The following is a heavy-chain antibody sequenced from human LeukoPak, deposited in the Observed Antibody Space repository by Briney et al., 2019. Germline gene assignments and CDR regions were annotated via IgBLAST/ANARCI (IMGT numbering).Heavy chain of an antibody. J-gene: IGHJ4*02. V-gene: IGHV4-31*03. CDR3: ARTSEDTGYGDFDY. D-gene: IGHD4-17*01. Sequence: SQTLSLTCTVSGGSINTGGYYWSWIRQHPGKGLEWIGLIHYSGSTYYNPSLRSRVTMSVDTSENQFSLGLSSVTAADTAVYYCARTSEDTGYGDFDYWGQGTLVTVSS. CDR1: GGSINTGGYY. CDR2: IHYSGST.